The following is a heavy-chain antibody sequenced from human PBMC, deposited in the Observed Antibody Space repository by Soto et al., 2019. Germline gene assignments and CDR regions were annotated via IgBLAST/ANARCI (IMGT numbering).Heavy chain of an antibody. Sequence: ASVKVSCKASGYTFTSYDINWVRQATGQGLEWMGWMNPNSGNTGYAQKFQGRVTMTRNTSISTAYMGLSSLRSEDTAVYYCARESHPYCDFWSGFTAGYYYYGMDVWGQGTTVTVSS. D-gene: IGHD3-3*01. CDR3: ARESHPYCDFWSGFTAGYYYYGMDV. CDR1: GYTFTSYD. CDR2: MNPNSGNT. J-gene: IGHJ6*02. V-gene: IGHV1-8*01.